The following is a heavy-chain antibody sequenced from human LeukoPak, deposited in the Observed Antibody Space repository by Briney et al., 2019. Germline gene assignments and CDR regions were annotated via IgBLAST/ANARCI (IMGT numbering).Heavy chain of an antibody. Sequence: ASVKVSCKASGYTFTSYGISWVRQAPGQGLEWMGWISAYNGNTNYAQKFQGRVTMTRNTSISTAYMELSSLRSEDTAVYYCARVKYYYDSRGPAYFDLWGRGTLVTVSS. D-gene: IGHD3-22*01. CDR2: ISAYNGNT. CDR1: GYTFTSYG. J-gene: IGHJ2*01. V-gene: IGHV1-18*01. CDR3: ARVKYYYDSRGPAYFDL.